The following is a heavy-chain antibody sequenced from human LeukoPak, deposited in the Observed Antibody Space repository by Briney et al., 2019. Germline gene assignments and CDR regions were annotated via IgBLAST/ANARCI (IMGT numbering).Heavy chain of an antibody. J-gene: IGHJ4*02. V-gene: IGHV4-39*07. CDR1: GGSISSSTYY. D-gene: IGHD3-22*01. CDR3: AAAGRYYYDSSGYYFGY. CDR2: MYYSSGNT. Sequence: SETLSLTCTVSGGSISSSTYYWGWIRQPPGKGLEWIGSMYYSSGNTYYNPSLKSRVTISVDTSKNQFSLKLSSVTAADTAVYYCAAAGRYYYDSSGYYFGYWGQGTLVTVSS.